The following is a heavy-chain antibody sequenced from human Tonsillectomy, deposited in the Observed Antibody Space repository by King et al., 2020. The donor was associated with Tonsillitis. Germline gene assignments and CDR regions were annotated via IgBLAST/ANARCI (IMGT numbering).Heavy chain of an antibody. D-gene: IGHD5-24*01. CDR3: ARGDPFDY. CDR2: ISSSSSTI. J-gene: IGHJ4*02. CDR1: GFTFGTYA. Sequence: VQLVESGGDLVHPGGSLRLSCAAAGFTFGTYAMNWVRQAPGKGLEWLSYISSSSSTIYYADSVKGRFTISRDNAKNSLYLQMNSLRAEDTAVYYCARGDPFDYWGQGTLVTASS. V-gene: IGHV3-48*01.